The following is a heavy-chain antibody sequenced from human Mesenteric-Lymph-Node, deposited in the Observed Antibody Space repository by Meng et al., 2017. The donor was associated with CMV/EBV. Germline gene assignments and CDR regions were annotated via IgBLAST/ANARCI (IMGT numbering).Heavy chain of an antibody. CDR2: IAPSDSYT. D-gene: IGHD2-15*01. CDR3: ARLAKGGVVAATPPDF. Sequence: SGYSFTAYWITWVRQMPGKGLEWLGRIAPSDSYTNYSPSFQGHVTISADKSISTAYLQWSGLKASDTAIYYCARLAKGGVVAATPPDFWGQGTLVTVSS. J-gene: IGHJ4*02. V-gene: IGHV5-10-1*01. CDR1: GYSFTAYW.